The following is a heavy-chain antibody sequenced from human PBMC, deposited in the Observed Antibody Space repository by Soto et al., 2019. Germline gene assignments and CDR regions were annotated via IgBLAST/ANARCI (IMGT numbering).Heavy chain of an antibody. CDR2: VGTNNDNT. J-gene: IGHJ4*02. CDR1: GYTFTAYG. V-gene: IGHV1-18*01. CDR3: ARELNTDSSAYYSFAY. Sequence: QVQMVQSGPEVKMPGASVKVSCKTSGYTFTAYGLAWLRQVPGQRPEWMGWVGTNNDNTNYAEKFQCRVTMTTDTSTATTYMELRSLRSDDTAVYYCARELNTDSSAYYSFAYWGQGTLVTVSS. D-gene: IGHD3-22*01.